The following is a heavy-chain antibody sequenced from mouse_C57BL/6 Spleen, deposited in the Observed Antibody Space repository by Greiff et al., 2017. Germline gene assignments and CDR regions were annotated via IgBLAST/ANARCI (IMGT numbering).Heavy chain of an antibody. V-gene: IGHV1-4*01. CDR1: GYTFTSST. Sequence: VQLQQSGAELARPGASVKMSCKASGYTFTSSTMPWVKQSPGQGLEWIGYINPSSGYTKSNQKFKDKATLTADKSTSTAYMQLSSLTSEDSAVYYCASEAAHYWGQGTTRTVSS. D-gene: IGHD6-1*01. J-gene: IGHJ2*01. CDR2: INPSSGYT. CDR3: ASEAAHY.